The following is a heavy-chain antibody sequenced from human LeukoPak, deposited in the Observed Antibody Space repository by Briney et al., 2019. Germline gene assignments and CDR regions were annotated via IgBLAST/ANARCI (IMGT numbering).Heavy chain of an antibody. V-gene: IGHV1-8*01. CDR1: GYAFNIYD. D-gene: IGHD5-18*01. Sequence: ASVKVSCKASGYAFNIYDINWVRQATGQGLEWMGWMNPDSGNTGFAQKFQGRVTMTRNTSITTAYMELSSLRSEDTAVYYCARGKAVDTAMVFYYWGQGTLVTVSS. CDR2: MNPDSGNT. CDR3: ARGKAVDTAMVFYY. J-gene: IGHJ4*02.